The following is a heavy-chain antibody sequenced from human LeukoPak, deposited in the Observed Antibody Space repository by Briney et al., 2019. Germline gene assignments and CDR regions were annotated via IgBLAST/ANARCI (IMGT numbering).Heavy chain of an antibody. D-gene: IGHD3-9*01. J-gene: IGHJ4*02. CDR2: INHSGST. CDR3: ARGDPFDAFDY. Sequence: SETLSLTCAVYGGSFSGYYWGWIRQPPGKGLEWIGEINHSGSTNYNPSLKSRVTISVDTSKNQFSLKRSSVTAANTAVYYCARGDPFDAFDYWGQGTLVTVSS. V-gene: IGHV4-34*01. CDR1: GGSFSGYY.